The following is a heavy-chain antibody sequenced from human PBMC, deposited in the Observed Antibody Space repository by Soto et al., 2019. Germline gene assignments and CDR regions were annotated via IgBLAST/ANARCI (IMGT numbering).Heavy chain of an antibody. D-gene: IGHD6-19*01. J-gene: IGHJ4*02. CDR1: GGSFSGYY. CDR2: INHSGST. Sequence: QVQLQQWGAGLLKPSETLSLTCAVYGGSFSGYYWSWIRQPPGKGLEWIGEINHSGSTNYNPSLKSRVTISVDTSKNQFSLQLSSVTAADTAVYYCASLGIAVAGTLDPFDYWGQGTLVTVSS. V-gene: IGHV4-34*01. CDR3: ASLGIAVAGTLDPFDY.